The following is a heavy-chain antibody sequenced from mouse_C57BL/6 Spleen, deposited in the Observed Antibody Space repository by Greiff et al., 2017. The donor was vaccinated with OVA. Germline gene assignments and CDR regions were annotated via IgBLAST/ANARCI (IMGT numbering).Heavy chain of an antibody. Sequence: QVQLQQSGAELMKPGASVKLSCKATGYTFTGYWIEWVKQRPGHGLEWIGEILPGSGSTNYNEKFKGKATFTADTSSNTAYMQLSSLTTEDSAIYYCERPPIITAVVLRGDYWGQGTTLTVSS. CDR2: ILPGSGST. D-gene: IGHD1-1*01. CDR3: ERPPIITAVVLRGDY. V-gene: IGHV1-9*01. CDR1: GYTFTGYW. J-gene: IGHJ2*01.